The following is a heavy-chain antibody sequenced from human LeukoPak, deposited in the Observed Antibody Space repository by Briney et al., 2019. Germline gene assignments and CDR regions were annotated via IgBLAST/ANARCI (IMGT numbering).Heavy chain of an antibody. CDR2: TYYSGST. J-gene: IGHJ2*01. CDR1: GGSISVVY. CDR3: ARSVVTLYWYFDL. D-gene: IGHD4-23*01. Sequence: RLSPTCTLSGGSISVVYYDWIRQRPRGGREWVGYTYYSGSTNINPSLKRRVTLSLDTPQTQLSLKLSSVSTADTAVYYCARSVVTLYWYFDLWGRGTLVTVSS. V-gene: IGHV4-59*12.